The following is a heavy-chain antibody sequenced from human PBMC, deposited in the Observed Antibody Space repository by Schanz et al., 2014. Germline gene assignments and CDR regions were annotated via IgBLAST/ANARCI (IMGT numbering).Heavy chain of an antibody. V-gene: IGHV4-59*12. CDR2: MYYSGST. J-gene: IGHJ4*02. D-gene: IGHD3-3*01. CDR3: ARGVLGSGYRQQYYFDH. CDR1: GGSISSYY. Sequence: QVQLQESGPGLVKPSETLSLTCTVSGGSISSYYWSWIRQPPGKGLEWIGYMYYSGSTNYNPSLISRVTISVDTSKIQFSLKVTSVTPADTAVYYCARGVLGSGYRQQYYFDHWGQGTLVTVSS.